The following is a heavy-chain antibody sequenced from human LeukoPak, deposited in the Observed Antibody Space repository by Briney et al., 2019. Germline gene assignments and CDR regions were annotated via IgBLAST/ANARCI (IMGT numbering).Heavy chain of an antibody. J-gene: IGHJ6*03. Sequence: GGSLRLSCAASGFTFSSYGMHWVRQAPGKGLEWVAVIWYDGSNKYYADSVKGRFTISRDNSKNTLYLQMNSLRAEDTAVYYCARAGRTRDYYYYMDVWGKGTTVTVSS. CDR3: ARAGRTRDYYYYMDV. D-gene: IGHD1-7*01. CDR2: IWYDGSNK. V-gene: IGHV3-33*01. CDR1: GFTFSSYG.